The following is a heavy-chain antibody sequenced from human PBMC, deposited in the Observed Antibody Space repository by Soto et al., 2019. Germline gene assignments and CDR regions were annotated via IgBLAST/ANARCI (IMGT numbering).Heavy chain of an antibody. V-gene: IGHV1-18*01. D-gene: IGHD1-26*01. J-gene: IGHJ3*02. CDR2: ISAYNGNT. Sequence: GAPAEVSCEACGYAFTSYGVSWPRQAKGQGLEWMGWISAYNGNTNYAQKLQGRVTMTTDTSTSTAYMELRSLRSDGTAVYYCARGVGATPPFDAFDIWGQGTMVTVSS. CDR3: ARGVGATPPFDAFDI. CDR1: GYAFTSYG.